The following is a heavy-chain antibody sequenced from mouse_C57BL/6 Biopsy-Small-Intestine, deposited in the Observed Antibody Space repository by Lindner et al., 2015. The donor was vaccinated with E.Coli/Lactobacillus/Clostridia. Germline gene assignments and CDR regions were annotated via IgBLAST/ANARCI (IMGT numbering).Heavy chain of an antibody. V-gene: IGHV5-6*01. J-gene: IGHJ4*01. D-gene: IGHD2-5*01. Sequence: VQLQESGGDLVKPGGSLKLSCAASGFTFSSYGMSWVRQTPDKRLEWVATISSGGSYTYYPDSVKGRFTISRDNAKNTLYLQVSSLKSEDTAMYYCARHPLYYSNPYYAMDYWGQGTSVTVSS. CDR1: GFTFSSYG. CDR3: ARHPLYYSNPYYAMDY. CDR2: ISSGGSYT.